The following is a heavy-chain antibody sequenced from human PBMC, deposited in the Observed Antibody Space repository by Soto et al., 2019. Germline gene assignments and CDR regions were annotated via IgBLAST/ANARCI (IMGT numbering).Heavy chain of an antibody. D-gene: IGHD3-10*01. CDR3: VRVRGAGVVN. CDR2: VFPMFSMT. CDR1: GGTFNNYG. Sequence: QVQLVQSGAEVKKPGSSVTVSCKASGGTFNNYGFSWVRQAPGQGLEWMGGVFPMFSMTHHTQKLQDRITMSADSASSTGFMDLCNSTPDDMAVCYCVRVRGAGVVNWGQGDLVSFSS. V-gene: IGHV1-69*12. J-gene: IGHJ4*02.